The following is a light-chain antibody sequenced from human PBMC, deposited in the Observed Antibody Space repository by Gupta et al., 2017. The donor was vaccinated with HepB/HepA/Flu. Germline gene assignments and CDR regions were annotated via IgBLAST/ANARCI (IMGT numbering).Light chain of an antibody. V-gene: IGKV4-1*01. CDR2: WAS. CDR1: QSVFYISNNKNY. CDR3: QQYYSLPPT. Sequence: DIVMTQSPESLAVSLGERAPINCKSSQSVFYISNNKNYLTWYQQKPGQPPKLLIYWASTRESGVPDRFSGSGSGTDFTLTISRLQAEDVAVYYCQQYYSLPPTFGQGTKVEIK. J-gene: IGKJ1*01.